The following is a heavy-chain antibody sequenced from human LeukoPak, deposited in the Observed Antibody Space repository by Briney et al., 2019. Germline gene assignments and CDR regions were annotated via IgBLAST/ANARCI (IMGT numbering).Heavy chain of an antibody. Sequence: ASVKVSCKASGYTFTSYYMHWVRQAPGQGLEWMGIINPSGGSTSYAQKFRGRVTMTRDTSTSTVYMELSSLRSEDTAVYYCARDLVRGVISSYYYYGMDVWGQGTTVTVSS. CDR3: ARDLVRGVISSYYYYGMDV. CDR1: GYTFTSYY. V-gene: IGHV1-46*01. D-gene: IGHD3-10*01. J-gene: IGHJ6*02. CDR2: INPSGGST.